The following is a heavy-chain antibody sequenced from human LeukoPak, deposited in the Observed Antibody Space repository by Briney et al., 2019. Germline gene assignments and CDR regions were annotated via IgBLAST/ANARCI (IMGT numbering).Heavy chain of an antibody. D-gene: IGHD1-26*01. V-gene: IGHV3-43D*03. CDR2: ISWDGGST. CDR1: GFTFDDYA. J-gene: IGHJ4*02. Sequence: GGSLRLSCAASGFTFDDYAMHWVRQALGKGLEWVSLISWDGGSTYYADSVKGRFTISRDNSKNSLYLQMNSLRAEDTALYYCTTDTATDDYWGQGTLVSVSS. CDR3: TTDTATDDY.